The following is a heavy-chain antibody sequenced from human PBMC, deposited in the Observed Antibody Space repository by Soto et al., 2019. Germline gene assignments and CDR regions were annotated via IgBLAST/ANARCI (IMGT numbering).Heavy chain of an antibody. CDR3: ARFCGSGTYESLDY. CDR1: GGSVTTNSYY. J-gene: IGHJ4*02. Sequence: SETLSLTCTVSGGSVTTNSYYWTWIRRPPGKGLEWIGFISYFGSTNYNPSLRSRVTISLDTSKNQFSLKLTSVTAAATAVYYCARFCGSGTYESLDYWGLGTLVTVSS. CDR2: ISYFGST. D-gene: IGHD3-10*01. V-gene: IGHV4-61*01.